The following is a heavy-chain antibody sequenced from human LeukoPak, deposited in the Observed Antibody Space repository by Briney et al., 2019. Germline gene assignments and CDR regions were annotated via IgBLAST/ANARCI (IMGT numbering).Heavy chain of an antibody. CDR2: ISGSGGST. V-gene: IGHV3-23*01. D-gene: IGHD1-26*01. CDR3: AKVVKWELPTLDY. Sequence: GGSLRLSCAASGFTFSIYAMSWVRQAPAKGLEWVSAISGSGGSTYYADSVKGRFTISRDNSKNTLYLQMNSLRAEDTAVYYCAKVVKWELPTLDYWGQGTLVTVSS. J-gene: IGHJ4*02. CDR1: GFTFSIYA.